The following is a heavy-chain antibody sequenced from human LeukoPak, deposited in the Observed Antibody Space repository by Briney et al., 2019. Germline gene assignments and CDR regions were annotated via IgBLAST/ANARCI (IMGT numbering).Heavy chain of an antibody. CDR3: AREAPYDYVWGSYRFDY. D-gene: IGHD3-16*02. CDR2: ISCSSSYI. J-gene: IGHJ4*02. Sequence: SGGSLRLSCAASGFTFSSYSMNWVRQAPGKGLEWVSSISCSSSYIYYADSVKGRFTISRDNAKNSLYLQMNSLRAEDTAVYYCAREAPYDYVWGSYRFDYWGQGTLVTVSS. V-gene: IGHV3-21*01. CDR1: GFTFSSYS.